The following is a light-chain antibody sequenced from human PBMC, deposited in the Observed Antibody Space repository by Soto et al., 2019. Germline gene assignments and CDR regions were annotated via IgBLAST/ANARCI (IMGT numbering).Light chain of an antibody. CDR1: QSVDSY. Sequence: ELELTQSPASLSFSPGGRATLSCRASQSVDSYLVWYQQKPGQAPRLLIFGASNRATGIPARFSGSGSGTDFTLTINSLEPEDFAVYYCQQRSCLPITFAHGTRLEIK. V-gene: IGKV3-11*01. CDR3: QQRSCLPIT. CDR2: GAS. J-gene: IGKJ5*01.